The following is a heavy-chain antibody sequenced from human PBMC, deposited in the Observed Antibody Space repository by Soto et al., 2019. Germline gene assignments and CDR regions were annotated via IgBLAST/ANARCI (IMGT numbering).Heavy chain of an antibody. Sequence: EVQLVESGGGLVQPGGSLRLSCAASGLIFRDYHMDWVRQAPGQGLEWVGRIRRKANSYTTEYAASVKGRFTISRDDSKNSLYLQMNSLKSEDTAVYYCAMLGGWSGGSSGRDVWGQGTTVTVSS. D-gene: IGHD6-19*01. CDR2: IRRKANSYTT. CDR1: GLIFRDYH. J-gene: IGHJ6*02. CDR3: AMLGGWSGGSSGRDV. V-gene: IGHV3-72*01.